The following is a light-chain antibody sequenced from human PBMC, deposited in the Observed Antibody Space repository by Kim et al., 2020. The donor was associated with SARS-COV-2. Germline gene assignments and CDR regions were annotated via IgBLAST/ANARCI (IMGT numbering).Light chain of an antibody. CDR2: KVS. CDR1: QSLVYSDGNTY. V-gene: IGKV2-30*01. CDR3: MQATHWPYT. J-gene: IGKJ2*01. Sequence: DVVMTQSPLSLPVTLGQPASISCRSSQSLVYSDGNTYLNWLQQRPGQSPRRLIYKVSNRDSGVPDRFSGSGSGTVFTLKISRVEAEDVAVYYCMQATHWPYTFGQGTKLEI.